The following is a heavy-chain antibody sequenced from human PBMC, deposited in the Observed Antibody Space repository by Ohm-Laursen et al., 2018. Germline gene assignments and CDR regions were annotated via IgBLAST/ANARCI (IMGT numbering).Heavy chain of an antibody. CDR2: ISNVVSVT. J-gene: IGHJ6*02. Sequence: SLRLSCAASGFPFSAYSMNWVRQAPGKGLEWISYISNVVSVTWYADSVKGRFTVSRDNSKNTLNLQMDSLRAEDTAVYYCARSFAVTTFYYHGMDVWGQGTTVTVAS. CDR3: ARSFAVTTFYYHGMDV. V-gene: IGHV3-48*04. D-gene: IGHD4-17*01. CDR1: GFPFSAYS.